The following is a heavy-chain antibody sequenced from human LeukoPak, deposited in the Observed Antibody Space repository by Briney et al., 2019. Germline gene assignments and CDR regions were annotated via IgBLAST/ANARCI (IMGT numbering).Heavy chain of an antibody. V-gene: IGHV4-59*08. D-gene: IGHD3-3*01. CDR2: IYYSGST. CDR1: GGSISSYY. J-gene: IGHJ6*02. CDR3: ARAGERYYDFWSGYSTSIYGMDV. Sequence: SETLSLTCTVSGGSISSYYWSWIRQPPGKGLEWIGYIYYSGSTNYNPSHKSRVTISVDMSKNQFSLKLSSVTAADTAVYYCARAGERYYDFWSGYSTSIYGMDVWGQGTTVTVSS.